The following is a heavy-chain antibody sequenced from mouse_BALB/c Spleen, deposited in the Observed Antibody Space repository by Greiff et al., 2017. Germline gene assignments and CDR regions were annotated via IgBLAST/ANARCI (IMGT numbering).Heavy chain of an antibody. CDR1: GFNIKDSY. J-gene: IGHJ4*01. CDR3: AFLVCLQESAMDD. Sequence: VQLQQSGAELVKPGASVKLSCTASGFNIKDSYMHWVKQRPEQGLEWIGRIDPANGNTKYDPKFQGQTTITADTTSNTDYLQLSSLTSEDTAVYYSAFLVCLQESAMDDWGQGTSVTVSS. CDR2: IDPANGNT. V-gene: IGHV14-3*02. D-gene: IGHD2-10*02.